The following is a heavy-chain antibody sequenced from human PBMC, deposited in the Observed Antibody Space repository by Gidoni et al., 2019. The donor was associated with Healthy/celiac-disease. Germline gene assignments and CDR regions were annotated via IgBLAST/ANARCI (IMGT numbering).Heavy chain of an antibody. J-gene: IGHJ4*02. CDR3: ARPHGVEMASFDY. CDR2: IYSSGST. CDR1: GRSISSSSYY. V-gene: IGHV4-39*01. D-gene: IGHD2-15*01. Sequence: QLQLQESGPGLVKPSETLSLTCTVSGRSISSSSYYWGWIRQPPGKGLEWIGRIYSSGSTYYNPSLKSRVTISVDTSKNQFSLKLSSVTAADTAVYYCARPHGVEMASFDYWGQGTLVTVSS.